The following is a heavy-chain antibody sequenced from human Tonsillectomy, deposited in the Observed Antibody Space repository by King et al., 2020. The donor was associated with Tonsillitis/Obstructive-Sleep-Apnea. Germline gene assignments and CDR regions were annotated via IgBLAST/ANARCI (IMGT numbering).Heavy chain of an antibody. CDR3: ASQYQLLSPADY. D-gene: IGHD2-2*01. Sequence: VQLVESGGGLVQPGGSLRLSCAASGFTFSNYAMSWVRQAPGKGLEGVSTISLSGGGTYFADSVKGRFTISRDNSKNTLYLQMNSLRAEDTAVYYCASQYQLLSPADYWGQGTLVTVSS. J-gene: IGHJ4*02. CDR2: ISLSGGGT. V-gene: IGHV3-23*04. CDR1: GFTFSNYA.